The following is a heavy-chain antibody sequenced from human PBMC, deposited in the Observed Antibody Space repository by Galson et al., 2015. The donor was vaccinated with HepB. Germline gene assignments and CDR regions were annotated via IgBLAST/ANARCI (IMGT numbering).Heavy chain of an antibody. J-gene: IGHJ6*02. Sequence: SVKVYCKVSGYTLTELSMHWVRQAPGKGLEWMGGFDPEDGETIYAQKFQGRVTMTEDTSTDTAYMELSSLRSEDTAVYYCATVRPQGARDYGPDYYYGMDAWGQGTTVTVSS. CDR2: FDPEDGET. V-gene: IGHV1-24*01. D-gene: IGHD4-17*01. CDR3: ATVRPQGARDYGPDYYYGMDA. CDR1: GYTLTELS.